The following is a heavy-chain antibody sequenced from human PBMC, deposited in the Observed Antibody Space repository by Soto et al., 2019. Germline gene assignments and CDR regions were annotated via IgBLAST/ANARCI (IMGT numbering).Heavy chain of an antibody. CDR2: ISSNSSYI. CDR1: GFTLSSFS. D-gene: IGHD2-8*01. V-gene: IGHV3-21*01. Sequence: GGSLRLSCGASGFTLSSFSMNWVRQARGKGLEWGSSISSNSSYIYYADSAKGRFTISRENAKNSLYLKMHSLRDDDTAVYYCARDRDAYCSKGVCAGPYFDYWGRGTLVTV. J-gene: IGHJ4*02. CDR3: ARDRDAYCSKGVCAGPYFDY.